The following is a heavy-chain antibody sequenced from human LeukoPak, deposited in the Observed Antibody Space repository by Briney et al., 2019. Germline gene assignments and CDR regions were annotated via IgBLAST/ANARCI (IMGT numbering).Heavy chain of an antibody. CDR2: INAGNGNT. D-gene: IGHD6-13*01. Sequence: GASVKVSCKAYGYTFTSYAMHWVRQAPGQRLEWMGWINAGNGNTKYSQKFQGRVTITRDTSASTAYMELSSLRSEDTAVYYCARDGEYSSSCLDYWGQGTLVTVSS. V-gene: IGHV1-3*01. J-gene: IGHJ4*02. CDR1: GYTFTSYA. CDR3: ARDGEYSSSCLDY.